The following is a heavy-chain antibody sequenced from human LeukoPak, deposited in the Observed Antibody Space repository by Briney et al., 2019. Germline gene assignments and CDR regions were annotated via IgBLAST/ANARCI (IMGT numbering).Heavy chain of an antibody. D-gene: IGHD7-27*01. CDR1: GGSFSNYY. CDR2: INHSGST. J-gene: IGHJ2*01. CDR3: ARKPNWGGSYGYFDL. V-gene: IGHV4-34*01. Sequence: PSETLTLTCAVYGGSFSNYYWSWIRQPPGKGLEWIGEINHSGSTNYNPSLKSRVTISVDTSKNQFSLKRSSVTAAYAAVYYLARKPNWGGSYGYFDLWGRGTLVTVSS.